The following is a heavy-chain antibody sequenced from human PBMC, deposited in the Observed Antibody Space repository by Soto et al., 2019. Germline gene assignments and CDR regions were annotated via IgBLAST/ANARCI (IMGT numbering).Heavy chain of an antibody. CDR3: ARDPGYSAYYYDSSGYYFDY. D-gene: IGHD3-22*01. CDR2: IWYDGSSE. Sequence: GGSLRLSCAASGFTFSSYGMHWVRQAPGKGLEWVAVIWYDGSSEYYADSVKGRFTISRDNSKNTLYLQMNSLRAEDTAVYYCARDPGYSAYYYDSSGYYFDYWGQGTLVTVSS. V-gene: IGHV3-33*01. CDR1: GFTFSSYG. J-gene: IGHJ4*02.